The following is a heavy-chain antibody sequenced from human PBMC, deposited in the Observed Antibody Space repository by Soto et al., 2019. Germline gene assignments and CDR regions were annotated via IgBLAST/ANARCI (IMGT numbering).Heavy chain of an antibody. V-gene: IGHV2-5*02. CDR1: GFSLSTSGVG. D-gene: IGHD6-6*01. CDR3: AHSRPPRLLDY. CDR2: IYWDDDK. Sequence: QITLKESGPTLAKPTQTLTLTCTFSGFSLSTSGVGVGWIRQPPGKALEWLALIYWDDDKRYSSSLNSRLTITKDTSKNQVVLTMTNMDPVDTATYYCAHSRPPRLLDYWGQGTLVTVSS. J-gene: IGHJ4*02.